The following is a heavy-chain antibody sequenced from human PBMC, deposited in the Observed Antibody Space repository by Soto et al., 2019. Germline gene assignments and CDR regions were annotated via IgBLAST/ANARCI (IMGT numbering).Heavy chain of an antibody. CDR2: IKEGGSEK. J-gene: IGHJ6*02. D-gene: IGHD2-2*01. CDR1: EFTFSSYW. CDR3: ARDLGAPGRGSAVGYYYHYGMDV. Sequence: EVQLVESGGGLVQPGGSLRLSCAASEFTFSSYWMNWVRQAPGKGLEWVANIKEGGSEKYYVDSVKRRFTISRDNAKNSLYLQMSSLRGEDTAVYYCARDLGAPGRGSAVGYYYHYGMDVWGQGTTVTVSS. V-gene: IGHV3-7*05.